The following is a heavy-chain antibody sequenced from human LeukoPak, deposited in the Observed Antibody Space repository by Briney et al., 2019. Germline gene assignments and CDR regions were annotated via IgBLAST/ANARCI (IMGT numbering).Heavy chain of an antibody. Sequence: GESLKISCKGSGYSFTSYWISWVRQMPGKGLEWMGRIDPSDSYTNYSPSFQGHVTISADKSISTAYLQWSSLKASDTAMYYCARLTQDYYGSGRIPYGMDVWGQGTTVTVS. CDR3: ARLTQDYYGSGRIPYGMDV. D-gene: IGHD3-10*01. CDR1: GYSFTSYW. CDR2: IDPSDSYT. J-gene: IGHJ6*02. V-gene: IGHV5-10-1*01.